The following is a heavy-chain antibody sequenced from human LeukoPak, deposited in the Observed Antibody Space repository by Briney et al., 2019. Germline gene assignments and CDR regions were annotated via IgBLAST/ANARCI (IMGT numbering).Heavy chain of an antibody. V-gene: IGHV1-69*05. CDR2: IIPIFGTA. CDR3: ARVPESYCSSTSCYEDYYYYMDV. J-gene: IGHJ6*03. Sequence: SVKVSCKASGGTFSSYAISWVRQAPGQGLEWMGGIIPIFGTANYAQKFQGRVTITTDEPTSTAYMELSSLRSEDTAVYYCARVPESYCSSTSCYEDYYYYMDVWGKGTTVTVSS. CDR1: GGTFSSYA. D-gene: IGHD2-2*01.